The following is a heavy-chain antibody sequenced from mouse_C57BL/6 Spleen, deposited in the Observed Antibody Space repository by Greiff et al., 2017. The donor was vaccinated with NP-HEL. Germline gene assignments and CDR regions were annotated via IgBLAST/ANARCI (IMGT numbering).Heavy chain of an antibody. J-gene: IGHJ3*01. Sequence: VQLQQSGAELVRPGASVTLSCKASGYTFTDYEMHWVKQTPVHGLEWIGAIDPETGGTAYNQKFKGKAILTADKSSSTAYMELRSLTSEDSAVYYCTRKMAYYSNYGFAYWGQGTLVTVSA. V-gene: IGHV1-15*01. CDR1: GYTFTDYE. CDR2: IDPETGGT. D-gene: IGHD2-5*01. CDR3: TRKMAYYSNYGFAY.